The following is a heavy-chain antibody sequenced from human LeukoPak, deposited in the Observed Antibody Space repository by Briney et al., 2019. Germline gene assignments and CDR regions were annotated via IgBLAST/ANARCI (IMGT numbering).Heavy chain of an antibody. V-gene: IGHV4-61*01. D-gene: IGHD3-22*01. CDR1: GGSISSSSYY. Sequence: SGTLSLTCTVSGGSISSSSYYWGWIRQPPGKGLEWIGYIYYSGSTNYKSSLKSRITISVDTSKNQISLKLSSVTAADTAVYYCARDSNDSSIPCFDYWGQGSLVTVSS. CDR2: IYYSGST. CDR3: ARDSNDSSIPCFDY. J-gene: IGHJ4*02.